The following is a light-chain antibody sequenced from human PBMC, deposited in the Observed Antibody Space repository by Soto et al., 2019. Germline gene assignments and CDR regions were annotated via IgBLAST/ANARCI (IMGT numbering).Light chain of an antibody. CDR1: QSVSSSY. J-gene: IGKJ1*01. CDR2: GAS. Sequence: EIVLTQSPGTLSLSPGERATLSCRASQSVSSSYLAWYQQKPGQAPRLLIYGASSMATGIPDRFSGSGSGTDFTLTISRLEPEDFAAYYCQQYGSSPSTFGQGTKVEIK. V-gene: IGKV3-20*01. CDR3: QQYGSSPST.